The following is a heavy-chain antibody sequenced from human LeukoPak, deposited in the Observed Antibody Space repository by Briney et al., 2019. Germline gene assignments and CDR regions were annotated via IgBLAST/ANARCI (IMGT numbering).Heavy chain of an antibody. CDR2: INHNGNVN. CDR1: GFTFSSYW. D-gene: IGHD3-16*01. V-gene: IGHV3-7*03. CDR3: ARGGGLDV. J-gene: IGHJ6*02. Sequence: GGSLRLSCVASGFTFSSYWMNWARQAPGKGLEWVASINHNGNVNYYVDSVKGRFTISRDNAKNSLYLQMSNLRAEDTAVYFCARGGGLDVWGQGATVTVSS.